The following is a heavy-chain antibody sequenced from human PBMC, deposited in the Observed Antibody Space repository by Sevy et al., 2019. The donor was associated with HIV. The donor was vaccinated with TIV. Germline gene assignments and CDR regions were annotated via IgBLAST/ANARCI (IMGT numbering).Heavy chain of an antibody. V-gene: IGHV1-24*01. D-gene: IGHD2-15*01. CDR1: GYTLTELS. Sequence: ASVKVSCKVSGYTLTELSMHWVRQAPGKGLEWMGGFDPEDGETIYAQKFQGRVTMTEDTSTDTAYMELSSLRSEDTAVYYCATVTGYCSGGSCYSEYFQHRGQGTLVTVSS. CDR2: FDPEDGET. J-gene: IGHJ1*01. CDR3: ATVTGYCSGGSCYSEYFQH.